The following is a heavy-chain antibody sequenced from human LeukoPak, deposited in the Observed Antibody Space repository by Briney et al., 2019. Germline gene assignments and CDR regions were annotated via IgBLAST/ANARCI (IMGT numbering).Heavy chain of an antibody. D-gene: IGHD3-22*01. CDR1: GGSISGTDLY. Sequence: RSSETLSLTCTVSGGSISGTDLYWGWIRQLPGKGLEWIGNIHSTGNSFCNPSLKSRVTISVDRSKNQFSLKLSSVTAADTAVYYCARGITRDSSGYYYAPRPPHFDYWGQGTLVTVSS. CDR2: IHSTGNS. CDR3: ARGITRDSSGYYYAPRPPHFDY. J-gene: IGHJ4*02. V-gene: IGHV4-39*07.